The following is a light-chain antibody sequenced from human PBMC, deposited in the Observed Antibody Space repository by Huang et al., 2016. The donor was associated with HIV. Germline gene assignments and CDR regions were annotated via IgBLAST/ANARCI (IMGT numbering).Light chain of an antibody. J-gene: IGKJ1*01. CDR1: QTISNY. V-gene: IGKV1-39*01. CDR2: ASS. Sequence: DIQMTQSPSSLSASVGDRVTLTCRASQTISNYLNWYQQKPGKAPKRLIYASSDLQSGVPSRFSGRGSGTDFTLTISSLQPEDSATYYCQQSSISPWTFGQGTRVEIK. CDR3: QQSSISPWT.